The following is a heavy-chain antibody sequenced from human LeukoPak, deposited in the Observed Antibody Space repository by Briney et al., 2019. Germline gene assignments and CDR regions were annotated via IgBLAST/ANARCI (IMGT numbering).Heavy chain of an antibody. CDR3: ARVAYCGGDCYPHFDY. CDR2: IYYSGST. Sequence: PSETLSLTCAVYGGSFSGYYWSWIRQPPGKGLEWIGYIYYSGSTNYNPSLKSRVTISVDTSKNQFSLKLSSVTAADTAVYYCARVAYCGGDCYPHFDYWGQGTLVTVSS. D-gene: IGHD2-21*02. CDR1: GGSFSGYY. V-gene: IGHV4-59*08. J-gene: IGHJ4*02.